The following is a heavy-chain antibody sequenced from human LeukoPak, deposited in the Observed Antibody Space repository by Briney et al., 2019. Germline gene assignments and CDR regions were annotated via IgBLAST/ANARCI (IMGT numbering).Heavy chain of an antibody. J-gene: IGHJ3*02. V-gene: IGHV1-2*06. Sequence: ASVKVSCKASGYNLTGYYMHWVRQTPGQGLEWMGRINPNSGGTKYAQKFRGRVTMTRDTSISTAYMELSRLRADDTAVHYCARDFSSGWYPKDVFDIWGQGTMVTVSS. CDR2: INPNSGGT. D-gene: IGHD6-19*01. CDR3: ARDFSSGWYPKDVFDI. CDR1: GYNLTGYY.